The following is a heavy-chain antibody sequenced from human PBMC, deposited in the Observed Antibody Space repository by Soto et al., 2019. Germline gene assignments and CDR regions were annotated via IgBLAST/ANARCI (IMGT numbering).Heavy chain of an antibody. CDR2: IYSSEST. CDR3: ARDRLTDSSGSHFDY. CDR1: GGSISSFY. Sequence: SETLSLTCTVSGGSISSFYWSWIRQPAGKALEWIGRIYSSESTNYNPSLKSRVTMSVDTSKNQFSLKLSSVTAAGTAVYYCARDRLTDSSGSHFDYWGQGTLVTVSS. J-gene: IGHJ4*02. V-gene: IGHV4-4*07. D-gene: IGHD3-22*01.